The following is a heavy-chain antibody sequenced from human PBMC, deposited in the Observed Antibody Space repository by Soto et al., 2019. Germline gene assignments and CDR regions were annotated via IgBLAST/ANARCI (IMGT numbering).Heavy chain of an antibody. V-gene: IGHV1-2*02. CDR1: GYTFTGYY. Sequence: ASVKVSCKASGYTFTGYYVHWVRQAPGQGLEWMGWINPNSGDTYLAQRFQGRVTMNRDTSIGTAYMELRGLTSDDTAEYYCAKGGAIVAAGTRVYLYNAMDVWDQGTTVTVSS. D-gene: IGHD1-26*01. CDR3: AKGGAIVAAGTRVYLYNAMDV. CDR2: INPNSGDT. J-gene: IGHJ6*02.